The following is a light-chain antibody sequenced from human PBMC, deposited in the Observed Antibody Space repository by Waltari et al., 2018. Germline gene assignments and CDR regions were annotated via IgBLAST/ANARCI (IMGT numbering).Light chain of an antibody. J-gene: IGLJ3*02. CDR1: SSNIGSNT. CDR2: SNN. Sequence: QSVLTQPPSASGTPGQRVTSSCSGSSSNIGSNTVNWYQQPPGKAPKLLIYSNNQRPSGVPDRFSGSKAGTSASLAISGLQSEDEADYYCAAWDDSLNANWVFGGGTKLTVL. CDR3: AAWDDSLNANWV. V-gene: IGLV1-44*01.